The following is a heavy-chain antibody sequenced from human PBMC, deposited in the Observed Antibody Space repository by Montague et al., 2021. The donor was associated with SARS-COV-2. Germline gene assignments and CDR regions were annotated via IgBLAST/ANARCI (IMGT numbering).Heavy chain of an antibody. CDR3: TRLSLGWNTD. D-gene: IGHD1-1*01. CDR2: IYFSWST. Sequence: SETLSLTCTVSGDSMTDSYWSWIRQPPCKGLEYIGYIYFSWSTNYNPALKSRLTISVDTSKNQFSLKLSSVTAADTAVYFCTRLSLGWNTDWGQGTLVTVSS. J-gene: IGHJ1*01. CDR1: GDSMTDSY. V-gene: IGHV4-59*08.